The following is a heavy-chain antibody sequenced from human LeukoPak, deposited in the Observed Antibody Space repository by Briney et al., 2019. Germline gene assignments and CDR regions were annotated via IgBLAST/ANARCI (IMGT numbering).Heavy chain of an antibody. V-gene: IGHV1-2*02. CDR1: GYTFTGYY. Sequence: ASVKVSCKASGYTFTGYYMHWMRQAPGQGLEWMGWINPNSGGTNYAQKFQGRVTKTRDTSISTAYMELSRLRSDDTAVYYCARDVGYKWDYFDYWGQGTLVTVSS. J-gene: IGHJ4*02. CDR2: INPNSGGT. CDR3: ARDVGYKWDYFDY. D-gene: IGHD5-24*01.